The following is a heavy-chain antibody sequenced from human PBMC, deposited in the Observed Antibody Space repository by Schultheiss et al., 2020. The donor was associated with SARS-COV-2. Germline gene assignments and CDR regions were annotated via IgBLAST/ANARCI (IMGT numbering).Heavy chain of an antibody. J-gene: IGHJ4*02. CDR3: AKDSSSGSYSPYYFDY. Sequence: GGSLRLSCAGSGFTFSNYAMSWVRQAPGKGLEWVSSISGSGDSTYYADSVKGHVTIFRDNSKNTLYLQMSSLRAEDTAIYYCAKDSSSGSYSPYYFDYWGQGTLVTVSS. D-gene: IGHD1-26*01. V-gene: IGHV3-23*01. CDR1: GFTFSNYA. CDR2: ISGSGDST.